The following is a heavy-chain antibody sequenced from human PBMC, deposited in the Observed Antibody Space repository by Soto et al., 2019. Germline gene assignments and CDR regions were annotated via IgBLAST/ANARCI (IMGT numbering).Heavy chain of an antibody. Sequence: GGSLRLSCAASGFSVSSNCMSWVRQAPGKGLEWVSVIYSGGSTYYADSVKGRFTISRHNSKNTLYLQMNSLRAEDTAVYYCAKVAPMYYFDYWGKGTLVTVSS. J-gene: IGHJ4*02. CDR3: AKVAPMYYFDY. CDR1: GFSVSSNC. V-gene: IGHV3-53*01. CDR2: IYSGGST.